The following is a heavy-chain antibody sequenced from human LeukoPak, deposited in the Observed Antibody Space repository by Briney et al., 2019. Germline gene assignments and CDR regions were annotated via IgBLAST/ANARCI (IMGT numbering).Heavy chain of an antibody. CDR1: GGSISSSNW. J-gene: IGHJ6*04. CDR3: ARTYYDILTGYFYGTDV. D-gene: IGHD3-9*01. CDR2: IYHSGST. V-gene: IGHV4-4*02. Sequence: PSETLSLTCAVSGGSISSSNWWSWVRQPPGKGLEWIGEIYHSGSTNYNPSLKSRVTISVDKSKNQFSLKLSSVTAADTAVYYCARTYYDILTGYFYGTDVWGKGTTVTVSS.